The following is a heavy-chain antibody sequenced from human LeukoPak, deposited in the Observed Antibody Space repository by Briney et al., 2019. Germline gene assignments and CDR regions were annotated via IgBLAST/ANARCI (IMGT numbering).Heavy chain of an antibody. J-gene: IGHJ5*02. CDR2: INHSGST. V-gene: IGHV4-34*01. CDR3: ARGNGRITIFGVVIKRVNWFDP. D-gene: IGHD3-3*01. CDR1: GGSISSYY. Sequence: PSETLSLTCTVSGGSISSYYWSWIRQPPGKGLEWIGEINHSGSTNYNPSLKSRVTISVDTSKNQFSLKLSSVTAADTAVYYCARGNGRITIFGVVIKRVNWFDPWGQGTLVTVSS.